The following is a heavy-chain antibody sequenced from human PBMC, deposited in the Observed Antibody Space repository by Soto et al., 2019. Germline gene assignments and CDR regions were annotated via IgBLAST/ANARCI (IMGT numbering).Heavy chain of an antibody. CDR1: GFTFSSYS. J-gene: IGHJ5*02. CDR3: ARDDSYDRYNWFDP. D-gene: IGHD5-18*01. Sequence: EVRLVESGGGLVQPGGSLRLSCAASGFTFSSYSMNWVRQAPGKGLEWVSYISSSSSTIYYADSVKGRFTISRDNAKNSLYLQMNSLRDEDTAVYYCARDDSYDRYNWFDPWGQGTLVTVSS. V-gene: IGHV3-48*02. CDR2: ISSSSSTI.